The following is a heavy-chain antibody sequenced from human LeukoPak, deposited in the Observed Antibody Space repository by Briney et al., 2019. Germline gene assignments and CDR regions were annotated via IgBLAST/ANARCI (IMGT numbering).Heavy chain of an antibody. CDR3: ARGGGGFYYDSSGYLPPAY. J-gene: IGHJ4*02. CDR2: VNPSGGST. CDR1: GYTFTGYY. V-gene: IGHV1-46*01. D-gene: IGHD3-22*01. Sequence: ASVKVSCKASGYTFTGYYMHWVRQAPGQGLEWMGIVNPSGGSTSYAQKFQGRVTMTRDMSTSTVYMELSSLRSEGTAVYYCARGGGGFYYDSSGYLPPAYWGQGTLVTVSS.